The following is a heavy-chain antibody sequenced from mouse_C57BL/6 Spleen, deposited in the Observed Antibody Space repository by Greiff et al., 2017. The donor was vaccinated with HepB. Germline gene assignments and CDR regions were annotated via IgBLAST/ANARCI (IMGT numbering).Heavy chain of an antibody. CDR3: AREGAYSSGYGWYFDV. V-gene: IGHV5-4*01. CDR2: ISDGGSYT. J-gene: IGHJ1*03. CDR1: GFTFSSYA. D-gene: IGHD3-2*02. Sequence: DVMLVESGGGLVKPGGSLKLSCAASGFTFSSYAMSWVRQTPEKRLEWVATISDGGSYTYYPDNVKGRFTISRDNAKNNLYLQMSHLKSEDTAMYYCAREGAYSSGYGWYFDVWGTGTTVTVSS.